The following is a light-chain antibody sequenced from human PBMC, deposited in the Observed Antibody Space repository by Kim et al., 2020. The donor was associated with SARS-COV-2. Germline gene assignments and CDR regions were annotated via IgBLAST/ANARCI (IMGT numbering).Light chain of an antibody. Sequence: SEPPGKTASITCSGDKLGDKYACWYQQKPGQSPVLVIYQDSKRPSGIPERFSGSNSGNTATLTISGTQAMDEADYYCQAWDSSTVVFGGGTQLTVL. CDR1: KLGDKY. V-gene: IGLV3-1*01. CDR3: QAWDSSTVV. J-gene: IGLJ2*01. CDR2: QDS.